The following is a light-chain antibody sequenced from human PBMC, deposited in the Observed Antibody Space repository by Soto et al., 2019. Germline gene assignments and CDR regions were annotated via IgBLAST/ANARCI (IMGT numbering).Light chain of an antibody. J-gene: IGLJ1*01. V-gene: IGLV2-23*01. CDR2: EGS. CDR1: SSDVGRYNI. CDR3: CAYADSSTYV. Sequence: QSVLTQPASVSGSPGQSITISCTGNSSDVGRYNIVSWYQQHPGKAPKLMIYEGSKQRSGVSDRCSGSKSGNTASLTITGRQAEDDADYYCCAYADSSTYVFGIGTKVTVL.